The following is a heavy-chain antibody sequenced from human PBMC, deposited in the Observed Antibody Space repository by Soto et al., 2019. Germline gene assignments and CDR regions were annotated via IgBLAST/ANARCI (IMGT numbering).Heavy chain of an antibody. Sequence: GASVKVSCKASGYPFTSYGISWVRQAPGQGLEWVAWISAYNGKRDTAQKFQDRVTMTLDTSTDTAHMDLGDLTSADTAVYYCARGRIVASIHDDFEIWGQGTKVTVSS. CDR1: GYPFTSYG. D-gene: IGHD5-12*01. CDR2: ISAYNGKR. V-gene: IGHV1-18*01. CDR3: ARGRIVASIHDDFEI. J-gene: IGHJ3*02.